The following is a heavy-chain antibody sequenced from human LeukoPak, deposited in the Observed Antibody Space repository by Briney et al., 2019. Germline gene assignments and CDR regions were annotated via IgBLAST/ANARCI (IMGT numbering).Heavy chain of an antibody. Sequence: GGSLRPSCAASGFTFDDYGVSWVRHVPGKGLEWVSGINWNGSGAGYADSVKGRFTISRDNAKNSLYLQMNSLRAEDTAVYYCAELGITMIGGVWGKGTTVTISS. CDR3: AELGITMIGGV. CDR2: INWNGSGA. D-gene: IGHD3-10*02. J-gene: IGHJ6*04. CDR1: GFTFDDYG. V-gene: IGHV3-20*04.